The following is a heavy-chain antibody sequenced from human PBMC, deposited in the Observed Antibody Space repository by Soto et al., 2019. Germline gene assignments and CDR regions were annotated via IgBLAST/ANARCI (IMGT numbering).Heavy chain of an antibody. D-gene: IGHD2-15*01. CDR2: IYYSGST. CDR1: GGSISSGGYY. J-gene: IGHJ3*02. V-gene: IGHV4-31*03. CDR3: ARETRYRVVAALNDAFDI. Sequence: SETLSLTCTVSGGSISSGGYYWSWIRQHPGKGLEWIGYIYYSGSTYYNPSLKSRVTISVDTSKNQFSLKLSSVTAADTAVYYCARETRYRVVAALNDAFDIRGQGTMVTVSS.